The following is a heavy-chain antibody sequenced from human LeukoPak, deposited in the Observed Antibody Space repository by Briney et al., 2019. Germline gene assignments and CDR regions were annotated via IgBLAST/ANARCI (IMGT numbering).Heavy chain of an antibody. J-gene: IGHJ4*02. CDR3: TTAPSYYNFNSFDY. V-gene: IGHV3-15*01. CDR1: GLSFSNAW. Sequence: MAGGSLRLSCSASGLSFSNAWMSWVRQTPGKGLEWIGRIKSKSDGDSVDYAAPVKGRITISRDDWKNTLFLEMTTLKTEDTGVYSCTTAPSYYNFNSFDYWGQRTVVTVSS. CDR2: IKSKSDGDSV. D-gene: IGHD1-1*01.